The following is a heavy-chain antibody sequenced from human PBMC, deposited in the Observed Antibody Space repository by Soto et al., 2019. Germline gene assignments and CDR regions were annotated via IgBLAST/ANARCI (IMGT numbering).Heavy chain of an antibody. V-gene: IGHV4-59*01. CDR1: GGSISSYY. D-gene: IGHD4-17*01. CDR2: IYYSGST. Sequence: SETLSLTCTVSGGSISSYYWSWIRQPPGKGLEWIGYIYYSGSTNYNPSLKSRVTISVDTSKTQFSLKLSSVTAADTAVYYCARVTARRYGDFYNWFASWGQGTLVTVS. CDR3: ARVTARRYGDFYNWFAS. J-gene: IGHJ5*01.